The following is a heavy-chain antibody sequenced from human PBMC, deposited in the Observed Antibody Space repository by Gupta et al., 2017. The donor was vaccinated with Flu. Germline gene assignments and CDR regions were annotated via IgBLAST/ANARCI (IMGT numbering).Heavy chain of an antibody. CDR2: IKKDGSEK. CDR3: ARGPDDSSGYYYFDY. D-gene: IGHD3-22*01. CDR1: GFTFSSYW. J-gene: IGHJ4*02. V-gene: IGHV3-7*01. Sequence: EVQLVESGGGLVQRGGSLRLSCAASGFTFSSYWMTWVRQAPGKGLEWVANIKKDGSEKYYVDSVKGRFTISRDNAKNSLYLQMDSLGAEDTAVYYCARGPDDSSGYYYFDYWGQGTRVTVSS.